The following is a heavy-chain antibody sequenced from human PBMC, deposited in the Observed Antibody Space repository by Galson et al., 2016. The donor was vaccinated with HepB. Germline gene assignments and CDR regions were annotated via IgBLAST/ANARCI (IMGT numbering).Heavy chain of an antibody. CDR1: GFTVSNNY. V-gene: IGHV3-15*05. CDR2: IRNKRDGGTA. D-gene: IGHD3/OR15-3a*01. CDR3: TTWDWGLDC. Sequence: SLRLSCAASGFTVSNNYMKWVRQAPGKGLEWVGNIRNKRDGGTADYGAPVKGRFTISRDDSKNTLYLQMSSLKTDDTSVYFCTTWDWGLDCWGQGTLVTVSS. J-gene: IGHJ4*02.